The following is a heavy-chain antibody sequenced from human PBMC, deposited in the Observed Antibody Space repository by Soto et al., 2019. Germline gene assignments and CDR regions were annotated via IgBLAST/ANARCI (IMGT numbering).Heavy chain of an antibody. J-gene: IGHJ4*02. V-gene: IGHV1-18*01. Sequence: ASVKVSCKASGYTFDIYAISWVRQVPGKGPEWMGGISADNGDTKYAQRMQGRVTMTTDTATSTAYMELRSLRFDDTAVYYCAPVRSYSCGRGGSALDFWGEGSLVNVS. CDR2: ISADNGDT. D-gene: IGHD3-10*01. CDR1: GYTFDIYA. CDR3: APVRSYSCGRGGSALDF.